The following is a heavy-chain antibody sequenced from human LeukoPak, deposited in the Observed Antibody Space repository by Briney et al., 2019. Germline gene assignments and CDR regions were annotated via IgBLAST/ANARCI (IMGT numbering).Heavy chain of an antibody. CDR2: IYSGGST. J-gene: IGHJ4*02. CDR1: GFTVSSNY. CDR3: ARGTYSSSWYLDY. V-gene: IGHV3-53*01. D-gene: IGHD6-13*01. Sequence: GGSLRLSCAASGFTVSSNYMSWVRQAPGKGLEWVSVIYSGGSTYYADSVKGRFTISRDNSKNTLYLQMNSPRAEDTAVYYCARGTYSSSWYLDYWGQGTLVTVSS.